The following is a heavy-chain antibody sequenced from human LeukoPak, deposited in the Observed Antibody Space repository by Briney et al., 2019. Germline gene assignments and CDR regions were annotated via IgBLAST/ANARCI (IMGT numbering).Heavy chain of an antibody. V-gene: IGHV1-2*02. CDR2: INPNSGGT. Sequence: ASVKVSCKASGYTFTGYYIHWVRQAPGQGLEWMGWINPNSGGTNYAQKFQGRVTMTRDTSISTAYMELSRLRSDDTAVYYCARDAGMITVAIGGFDIWGQGTMVTVSS. CDR3: ARDAGMITVAIGGFDI. D-gene: IGHD3-16*01. CDR1: GYTFTGYY. J-gene: IGHJ3*02.